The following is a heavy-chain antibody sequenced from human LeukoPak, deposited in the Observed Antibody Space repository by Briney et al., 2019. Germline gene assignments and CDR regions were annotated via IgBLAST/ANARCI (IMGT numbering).Heavy chain of an antibody. V-gene: IGHV1-46*01. J-gene: IGHJ6*03. Sequence: ASVKVSCKAFGYTFTSNYMHWVRQAPGQGPEWMGVISPSGGSTTYAQKFQGRVTMTRDMSTSTVYIELSSLRSEDTAVYYCARALSSTGYYYYYYMDVWGKGTTVTISS. CDR2: ISPSGGST. CDR3: ARALSSTGYYYYYYMDV. D-gene: IGHD2-2*01. CDR1: GYTFTSNY.